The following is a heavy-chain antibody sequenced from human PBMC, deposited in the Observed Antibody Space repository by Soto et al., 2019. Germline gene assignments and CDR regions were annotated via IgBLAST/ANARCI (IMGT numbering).Heavy chain of an antibody. CDR2: ISSSSSTI. CDR3: AHLTTEAVAGVPSDY. CDR1: GFTFSSYS. D-gene: IGHD6-19*01. Sequence: GGSLRLSCAASGFTFSSYSMNWVRQAPGKGLEWVSYISSSSSTIYYADSVKGRFTISRDNAKNSLYLQMNSLRAEDTVVYYCAHLTTEAVAGVPSDYWGQGTLVTVSS. J-gene: IGHJ4*02. V-gene: IGHV3-48*01.